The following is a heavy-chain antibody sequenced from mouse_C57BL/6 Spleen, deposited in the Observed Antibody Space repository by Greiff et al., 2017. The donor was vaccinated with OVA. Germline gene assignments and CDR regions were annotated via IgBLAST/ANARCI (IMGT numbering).Heavy chain of an antibody. Sequence: EVQLVESGGGLVKPGGSLKLSCAASGFTFSSYTMSWVRQTPEKRLEWVATISGGGGNTYYPDSVKGRFTISRDNAKNTLYLQMSSLRSEDTALYYCARHEGSRAWFAYWGQGTLVTVSA. J-gene: IGHJ3*01. V-gene: IGHV5-9*01. CDR3: ARHEGSRAWFAY. CDR1: GFTFSSYT. CDR2: ISGGGGNT. D-gene: IGHD1-1*02.